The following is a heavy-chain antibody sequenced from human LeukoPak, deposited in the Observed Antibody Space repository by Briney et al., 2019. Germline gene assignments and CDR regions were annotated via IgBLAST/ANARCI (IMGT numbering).Heavy chain of an antibody. Sequence: GGSLRLSCAASGFTFSSYAMSWVRQAPGQGLEWVSAISGGGVAKYYADSMKGRFTISRDDSKNTLYLQLNSLRAEDTAVYYCAKEGNYYYDSSSDHWGQGTLVTVSS. V-gene: IGHV3-23*01. CDR1: GFTFSSYA. D-gene: IGHD3-22*01. CDR2: ISGGGVAK. J-gene: IGHJ4*02. CDR3: AKEGNYYYDSSSDH.